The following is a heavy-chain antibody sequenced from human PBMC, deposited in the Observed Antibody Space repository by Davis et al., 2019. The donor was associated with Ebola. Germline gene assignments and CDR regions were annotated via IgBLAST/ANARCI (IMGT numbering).Heavy chain of an antibody. CDR3: ARSGLSFGVVKYHYGMDV. J-gene: IGHJ6*04. Sequence: SLKISCSASGFNFDAYAMHWVRQAPGKGLEWVSGVSANSDNIGYVDSVRGRFTVSRDNSKKTMYLQMNSLRAEDTAVYYCARSGLSFGVVKYHYGMDVWGKGTTVTVSS. D-gene: IGHD3-3*01. CDR2: VSANSDNI. CDR1: GFNFDAYA. V-gene: IGHV3-9*01.